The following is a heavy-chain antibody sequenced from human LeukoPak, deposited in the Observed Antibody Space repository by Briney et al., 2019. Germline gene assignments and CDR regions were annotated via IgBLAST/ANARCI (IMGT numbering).Heavy chain of an antibody. Sequence: GGSLTLSCTASAFTFTNYYMSWIRQAPGKGLEWVAHISSRGSTIYYAESVKGRFTISRNTTTKPLYLQMNSLRVEDTAIYYCARGGPPLGSWGEGTLVTVSS. CDR1: AFTFTNYY. D-gene: IGHD3-16*01. V-gene: IGHV3-11*01. CDR2: ISSRGSTI. CDR3: ARGGPPLGS. J-gene: IGHJ5*02.